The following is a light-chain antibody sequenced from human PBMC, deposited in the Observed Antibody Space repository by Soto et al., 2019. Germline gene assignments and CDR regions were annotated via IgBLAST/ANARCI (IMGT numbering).Light chain of an antibody. CDR1: VGL. Sequence: QSVLTQPASVSGSPGQSITISCTGTVGLVSWYQQHPGKVPKLIIYDDTKRPSGVSSRFSGSKSGNTASLTVSGLQAEDEADYYCYAYVGNNNCVFGTGTKVT. CDR3: YAYVGNNNCV. CDR2: DDT. V-gene: IGLV2-23*01. J-gene: IGLJ1*01.